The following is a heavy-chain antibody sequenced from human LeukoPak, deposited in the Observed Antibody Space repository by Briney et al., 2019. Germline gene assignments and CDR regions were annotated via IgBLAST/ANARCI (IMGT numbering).Heavy chain of an antibody. Sequence: GGSLRLSCAASGFTFSSYGMHWVRQAPGKGLEWVAVISYDGSNKYYADSVKGRFTISRDNSKNTLYLQMNSLRAEDTAVYYCAKSPSAAWALEWFKRDYYYYGMDVWSQGTTVTVSS. CDR3: AKSPSAAWALEWFKRDYYYYGMDV. J-gene: IGHJ6*02. CDR2: ISYDGSNK. D-gene: IGHD3-3*01. V-gene: IGHV3-30*18. CDR1: GFTFSSYG.